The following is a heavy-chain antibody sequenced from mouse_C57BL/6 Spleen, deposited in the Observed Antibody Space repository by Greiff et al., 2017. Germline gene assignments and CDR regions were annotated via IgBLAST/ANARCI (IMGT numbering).Heavy chain of an antibody. V-gene: IGHV1-52*01. J-gene: IGHJ4*01. CDR1: GYTFTSYW. CDR2: IDPSDSET. CDR3: ARSGSSYDAMDY. D-gene: IGHD1-1*01. Sequence: QVQLQQPGAELARPGSSVKLSCKASGYTFTSYWMHWVKQRPIQGLEWIGNIDPSDSETHYNQKFKDKATLTVDKSSSTAYMQLSSLTSEDSAVYYCARSGSSYDAMDYWGQGTSVTVSS.